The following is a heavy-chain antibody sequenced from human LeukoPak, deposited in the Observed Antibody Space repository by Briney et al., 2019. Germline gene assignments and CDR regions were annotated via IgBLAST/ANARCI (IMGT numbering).Heavy chain of an antibody. V-gene: IGHV3-53*01. CDR3: ARVYQQLVRFDY. CDR2: IYSGGST. J-gene: IGHJ4*02. Sequence: GGSLRLSCAASGFTFSSNYTSWVRQAPGKGLEWVSVIYSGGSTYYADSVKGRFTISRDNSKNTLYLQMNSLRAEDTAVYYCARVYQQLVRFDYWGQGTLVTVSS. D-gene: IGHD6-6*01. CDR1: GFTFSSNY.